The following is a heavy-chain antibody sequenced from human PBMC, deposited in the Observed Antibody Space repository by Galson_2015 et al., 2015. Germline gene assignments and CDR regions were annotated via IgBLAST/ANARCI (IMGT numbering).Heavy chain of an antibody. J-gene: IGHJ4*02. V-gene: IGHV4-31*03. CDR2: IYYSGST. CDR3: ARAELHYYDSSGIDY. CDR1: GGSISSGGYY. D-gene: IGHD3-22*01. Sequence: TLSLTCTVSGGSISSGGYYWSWIRQHPGKGLEWIGYIYYSGSTYYNPSLKSRVTISVDTSKNQFSLKLSSVTAADTAVYYCARAELHYYDSSGIDYWGQGTLVTVSS.